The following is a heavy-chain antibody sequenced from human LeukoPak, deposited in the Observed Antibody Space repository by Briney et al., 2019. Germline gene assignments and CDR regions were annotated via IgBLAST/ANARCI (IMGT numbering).Heavy chain of an antibody. D-gene: IGHD2-21*01. CDR3: ARAYCGGDCYPPYNWFDP. Sequence: PSETLSLTCTVSGGSISSHYWSWIRQPPGKGLEWIGYIYYSGSTNYNPSLKSRVTISVDTSKNQFSLKLSSVTAADTAVYYCARAYCGGDCYPPYNWFDPWGQGTLVTVSS. CDR1: GGSISSHY. V-gene: IGHV4-59*11. CDR2: IYYSGST. J-gene: IGHJ5*02.